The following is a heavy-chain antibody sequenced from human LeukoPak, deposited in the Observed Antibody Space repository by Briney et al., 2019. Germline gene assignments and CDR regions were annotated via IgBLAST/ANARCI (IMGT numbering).Heavy chain of an antibody. CDR2: INPTSGTI. Sequence: ASVKVSCKASGNTFGTYYMHWVRQAPGQGLEWMGVINPTSGTIYYAQKFQGRINMTSDTSTSTVYMELSSLRSEDTAVFYYARDNSRGVHLYYFDYWGQGTLVTVSS. D-gene: IGHD4-23*01. CDR3: ARDNSRGVHLYYFDY. J-gene: IGHJ4*02. V-gene: IGHV1-46*01. CDR1: GNTFGTYY.